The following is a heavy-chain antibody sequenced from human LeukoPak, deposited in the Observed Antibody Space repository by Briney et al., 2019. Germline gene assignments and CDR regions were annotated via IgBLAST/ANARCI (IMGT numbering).Heavy chain of an antibody. CDR2: IR. CDR3: AKEPHQLYCSGGSCYSVWYFQH. Sequence: GGSLSLSCAASGFTFSSYGMHWVRQAPGKGLEWVAFIRCRFTISRDNSKNTLYLQMNSLRAEDTAVYYCAKEPHQLYCSGGSCYSVWYFQHWGQGTLVTVSS. V-gene: IGHV3-30*02. J-gene: IGHJ1*01. D-gene: IGHD2-15*01. CDR1: GFTFSSYG.